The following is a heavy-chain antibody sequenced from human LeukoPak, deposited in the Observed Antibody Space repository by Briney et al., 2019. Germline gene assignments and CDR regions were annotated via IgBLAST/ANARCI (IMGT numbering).Heavy chain of an antibody. V-gene: IGHV3-30*18. J-gene: IGHJ4*02. CDR3: AKNLSPKTTMISLSGDY. CDR1: GFTFSSYG. CDR2: ISYDGSNK. D-gene: IGHD3-22*01. Sequence: GGSLRLSCAASGFTFSSYGMHWVRQAPAKGREWVAVISYDGSNKYYADSVKGRFTISRDNSKNTLYLQMNSLRAEDTAVYYCAKNLSPKTTMISLSGDYWGQGTLVTVSS.